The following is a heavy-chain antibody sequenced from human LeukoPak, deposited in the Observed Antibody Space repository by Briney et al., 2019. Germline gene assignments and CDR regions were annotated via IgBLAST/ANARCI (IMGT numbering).Heavy chain of an antibody. Sequence: PGGSLRLSCAASGFTFNNYIMNWVRQAPGKGLEWVSSISSSSSYITYADSVKGRFTISRDNAKNSLYLQMHSLRAEDTAVYYCARDSQAVGTDFDYWGQGTLVTVSS. V-gene: IGHV3-21*01. CDR2: ISSSSSYI. CDR1: GFTFNNYI. CDR3: ARDSQAVGTDFDY. D-gene: IGHD6-13*01. J-gene: IGHJ4*02.